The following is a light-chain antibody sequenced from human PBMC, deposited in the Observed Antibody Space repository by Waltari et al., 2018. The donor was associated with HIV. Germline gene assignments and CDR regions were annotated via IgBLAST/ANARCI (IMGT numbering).Light chain of an antibody. Sequence: QSALTQPASVSGSPGQSLTISCTGSNHDVGGYDYVSWYQQNPGQAPKLMIYEVSNRPSGVSNRFSGSKSGNTASLTISGLQAEDEADYYCCSYTSTSTRVFGGGTRVTVL. CDR3: CSYTSTSTRV. CDR2: EVS. V-gene: IGLV2-14*01. CDR1: NHDVGGYDY. J-gene: IGLJ3*02.